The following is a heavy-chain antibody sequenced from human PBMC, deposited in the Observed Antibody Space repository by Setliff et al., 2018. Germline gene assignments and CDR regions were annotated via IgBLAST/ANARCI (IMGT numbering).Heavy chain of an antibody. J-gene: IGHJ4*02. Sequence: ASVKVSCKASGYTFTNYGISWVRQAPGQGLEWMGWISAYSGNTNYAQKLQGRVTMTTDTSTSAAYMELRSLRSDDTAVYYCAGDEGRGSNFWSGYYYGERDFDGWGKGTLVTVSS. CDR3: AGDEGRGSNFWSGYYYGERDFDG. V-gene: IGHV1-18*01. D-gene: IGHD3-3*01. CDR1: GYTFTNYG. CDR2: ISAYSGNT.